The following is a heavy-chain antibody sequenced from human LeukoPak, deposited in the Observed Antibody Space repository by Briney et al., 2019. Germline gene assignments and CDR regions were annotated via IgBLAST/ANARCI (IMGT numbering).Heavy chain of an antibody. Sequence: PSETLSLTCAVYGGSFSGYSWGWIRQPPGKGLEWIGEINHSGSTNYNPSLKSRVTISLDTSKNQFSLKLSSVTAADTAVYYCARIAVPAQYGMDVWGQGTTVTVSS. CDR1: GGSFSGYS. D-gene: IGHD6-19*01. CDR2: INHSGST. CDR3: ARIAVPAQYGMDV. V-gene: IGHV4-34*01. J-gene: IGHJ6*02.